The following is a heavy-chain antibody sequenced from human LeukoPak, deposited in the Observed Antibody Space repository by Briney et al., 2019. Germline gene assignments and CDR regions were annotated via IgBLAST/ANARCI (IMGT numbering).Heavy chain of an antibody. V-gene: IGHV3-7*01. CDR1: GFTFSSYW. Sequence: GGSLRPSCAASGFTFSSYWMSWVRQAPGKGLEWVANIKQDGSEKYYVDSVKGRFTISRDNAKNSLYLQMNSLRAEDTAVYYCARVHCSGGSCPGGYWGQGTLVTVSS. J-gene: IGHJ4*02. CDR3: ARVHCSGGSCPGGY. CDR2: IKQDGSEK. D-gene: IGHD2-15*01.